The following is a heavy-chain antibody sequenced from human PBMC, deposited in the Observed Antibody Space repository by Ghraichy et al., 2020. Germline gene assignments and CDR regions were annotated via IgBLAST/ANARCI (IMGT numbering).Heavy chain of an antibody. CDR3: AKDWGLYGDRDYFDY. CDR2: ISYDGSNK. V-gene: IGHV3-30*18. D-gene: IGHD4-17*01. CDR1: GFTFSSYG. Sequence: GGSLRLSCAASGFTFSSYGMHWVRQAPGKGLEWVAVISYDGSNKYYADSVKGRFTISRDNSKNTLYLQMNSLRAEDTAVYYCAKDWGLYGDRDYFDYWGQGTLVTVSS. J-gene: IGHJ4*02.